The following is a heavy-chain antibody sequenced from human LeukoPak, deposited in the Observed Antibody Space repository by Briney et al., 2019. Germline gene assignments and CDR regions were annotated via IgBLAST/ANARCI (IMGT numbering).Heavy chain of an antibody. Sequence: ASVKVSCKASGYTFTSYGISWVRQAPGQGLEWIGWISAYNGNTNYAQKLQGRVTMTTDTSTSTAYMELRSLRSDDTAVYYCARDGQTFRSGSYSDPFDYWGQGTLVTVSS. J-gene: IGHJ4*02. D-gene: IGHD1-26*01. CDR3: ARDGQTFRSGSYSDPFDY. CDR1: GYTFTSYG. CDR2: ISAYNGNT. V-gene: IGHV1-18*01.